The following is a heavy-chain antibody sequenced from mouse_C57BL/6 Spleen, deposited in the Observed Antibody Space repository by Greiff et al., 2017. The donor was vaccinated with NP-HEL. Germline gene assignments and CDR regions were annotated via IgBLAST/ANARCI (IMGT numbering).Heavy chain of an antibody. CDR1: GYAFSSSW. CDR2: IYPGDGDT. CDR3: ARPNWPGDFDY. D-gene: IGHD4-1*01. J-gene: IGHJ2*01. Sequence: QVQLQQSGPELVKPGASVKISCKASGYAFSSSWMNWVKQRPGKGLEWIGRIYPGDGDTNYNGKFKGKATLTADKSSSTAYMQLSSLTSEDSAVYFCARPNWPGDFDYWGQGTTLTVSS. V-gene: IGHV1-82*01.